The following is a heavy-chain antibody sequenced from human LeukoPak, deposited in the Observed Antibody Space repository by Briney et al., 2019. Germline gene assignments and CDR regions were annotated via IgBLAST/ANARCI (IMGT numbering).Heavy chain of an antibody. CDR2: IRYDGSNK. CDR3: AKGLSSISLGFFDY. V-gene: IGHV3-30*02. J-gene: IGHJ4*02. CDR1: GFSFSSYG. D-gene: IGHD6-13*01. Sequence: GGSLRLSCAASGFSFSSYGMHWVRQAPGKGLEWVAFIRYDGSNKYYADSVKGRFTISRDNSKNTLYLQMNSLRAEDTAVYYCAKGLSSISLGFFDYWGQGTLVTVSS.